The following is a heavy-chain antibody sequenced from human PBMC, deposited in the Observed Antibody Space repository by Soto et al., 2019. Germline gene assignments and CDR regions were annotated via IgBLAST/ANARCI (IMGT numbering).Heavy chain of an antibody. Sequence: ASVKVSCKASGYTFTSYGISWVRQAPGQGLEWMGWISAYNGNTNYAQKLQGRVTMTTDTSTSTAYMELRSLRSDDTAVYYCARNYYDSSGYYRTFDYWGQGTLVTVSS. V-gene: IGHV1-18*01. CDR2: ISAYNGNT. D-gene: IGHD3-22*01. J-gene: IGHJ4*02. CDR3: ARNYYDSSGYYRTFDY. CDR1: GYTFTSYG.